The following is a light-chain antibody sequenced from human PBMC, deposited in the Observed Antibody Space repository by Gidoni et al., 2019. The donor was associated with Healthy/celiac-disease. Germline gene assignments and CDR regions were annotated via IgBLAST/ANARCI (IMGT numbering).Light chain of an antibody. CDR3: QQYCSSPRLT. J-gene: IGKJ4*01. CDR2: GAS. V-gene: IGKV3-20*01. CDR1: QSVSSSY. Sequence: EIVLTQSPGTLSLSPGERATLSCRASQSVSSSYLAWYQQKPGQAPRLLIYGASSMATGIPDRFSGSGSGTDFTLTISSLEPEDFAVYYCQQYCSSPRLTFXGXTKVEIK.